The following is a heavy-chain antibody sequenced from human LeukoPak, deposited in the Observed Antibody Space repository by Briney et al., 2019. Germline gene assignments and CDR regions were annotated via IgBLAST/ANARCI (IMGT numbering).Heavy chain of an antibody. Sequence: SETLSLTCTVSGGSISSSSYYWGWIRQPPGKGLEWIGSIYYSGSTYYNPSLKSRVTISVDTSKNQFSLKLSSVTAADTAVYYCARGLRGSRLRYYYYMDVWGKGTTVTVSS. D-gene: IGHD3-16*01. CDR3: ARGLRGSRLRYYYYMDV. V-gene: IGHV4-39*01. J-gene: IGHJ6*03. CDR1: GGSISSSSYY. CDR2: IYYSGST.